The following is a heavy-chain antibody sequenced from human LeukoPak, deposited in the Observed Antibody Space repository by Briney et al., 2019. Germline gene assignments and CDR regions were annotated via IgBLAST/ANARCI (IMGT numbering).Heavy chain of an antibody. CDR3: ARRGRAGGYYDY. CDR1: GGSISSHY. J-gene: IGHJ4*02. V-gene: IGHV4-59*11. Sequence: HPSETLSLTCTVSGGSISSHYWSWIRQPPGKGLEGIGYVYFSGSTNYNPSLKSRVTIPVDTSVHQFSLKLSAVTAADSAVYYCARRGRAGGYYDYWGQGTLVTVSS. CDR2: VYFSGST. D-gene: IGHD3-22*01.